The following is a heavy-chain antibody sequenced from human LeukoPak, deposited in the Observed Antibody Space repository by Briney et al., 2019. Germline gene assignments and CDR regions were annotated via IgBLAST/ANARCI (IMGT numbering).Heavy chain of an antibody. CDR3: ARDLVTVTKGFDI. Sequence: SETLSLTCAVSTDSFSSHYWTWIREPPGKGLEWIGDISYIGSTNYNPSLKSRVTISIDTSKNQFSLKLSSVTAADTAVYYCARDLVTVTKGFDIWGQGTMVSVSS. V-gene: IGHV4-59*11. J-gene: IGHJ3*02. CDR2: ISYIGST. CDR1: TDSFSSHY. D-gene: IGHD4-17*01.